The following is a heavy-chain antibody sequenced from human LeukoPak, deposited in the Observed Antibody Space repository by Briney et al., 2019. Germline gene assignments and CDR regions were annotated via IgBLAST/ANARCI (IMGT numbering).Heavy chain of an antibody. CDR2: INPNVGST. D-gene: IGHD1/OR15-1a*01. CDR3: SSDNGVGQR. Sequence: GASVKVSCKASGYTFTSYFMHWVRQAPGQGLEWMGIINPNVGSTSYAQKFQGRVTMTKDTSTSKAYIELSSLRSDDTAVDYCSSDNGVGQRWGQGTLVTVSS. V-gene: IGHV1-46*01. J-gene: IGHJ4*02. CDR1: GYTFTSYF.